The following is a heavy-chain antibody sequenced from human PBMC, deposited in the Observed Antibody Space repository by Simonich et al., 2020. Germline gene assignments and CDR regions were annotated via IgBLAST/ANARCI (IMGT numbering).Heavy chain of an antibody. D-gene: IGHD2-15*01. CDR3: ARASRGTWWYYYFDY. J-gene: IGHJ4*02. Sequence: QVQLVQSGAEVKKPGASVKVSCKASGYTFTSYGISWVRQAPGQGREWMGWISAYNGNTNDAQKLQGRVTMTTDTSTSTAYMELRSLRSDDTAVYYCARASRGTWWYYYFDYWGQGTLVTVSS. V-gene: IGHV1-18*01. CDR1: GYTFTSYG. CDR2: ISAYNGNT.